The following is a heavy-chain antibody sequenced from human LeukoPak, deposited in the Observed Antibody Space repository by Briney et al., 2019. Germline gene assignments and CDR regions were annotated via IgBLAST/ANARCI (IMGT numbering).Heavy chain of an antibody. CDR3: ARGYGSKIGY. Sequence: PSETLSLTCTVSGGSISSYYLSWIRQPPGKGLEWIGYISYSGSTNYNPSLTSRVTISVGKSKNQFSPKLSSVTAPDTAVYYCARGYGSKIGYWGQGTLVTVSS. D-gene: IGHD6-13*01. J-gene: IGHJ4*02. V-gene: IGHV4-59*01. CDR2: ISYSGST. CDR1: GGSISSYY.